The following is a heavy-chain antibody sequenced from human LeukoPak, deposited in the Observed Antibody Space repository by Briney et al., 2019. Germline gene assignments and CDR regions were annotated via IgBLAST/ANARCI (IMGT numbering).Heavy chain of an antibody. V-gene: IGHV4-39*07. Sequence: KPSETLSLTCTVSGGSISSSSYYWGWIRQPPGKGLEWIGSIYYSGSTYYNPSLKSRVTISVDTSKNQFSLKLSSVTAADTAVYYCAREIGWELRVDYWGQGTLVTVSS. CDR1: GGSISSSSYY. CDR3: AREIGWELRVDY. D-gene: IGHD1-26*01. CDR2: IYYSGST. J-gene: IGHJ4*02.